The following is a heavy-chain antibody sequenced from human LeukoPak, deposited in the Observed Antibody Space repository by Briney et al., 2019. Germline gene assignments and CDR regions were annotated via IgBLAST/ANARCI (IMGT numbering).Heavy chain of an antibody. J-gene: IGHJ5*02. D-gene: IGHD3-22*01. CDR3: ARHTYYYDSSGYPNWFDP. CDR1: GGSFSGYY. Sequence: SETLSLTCAVYGGSFSGYYWSWIRQPPGKGLEWIGEINDSGSTYYNPSLKSRVTISVDTSKNQFSLKLSSVTAADTAVYYCARHTYYYDSSGYPNWFDPWGQGTLVTVSS. V-gene: IGHV4-34*01. CDR2: INDSGST.